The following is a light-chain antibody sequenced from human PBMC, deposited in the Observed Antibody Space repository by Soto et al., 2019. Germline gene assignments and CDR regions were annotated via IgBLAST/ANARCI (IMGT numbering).Light chain of an antibody. V-gene: IGKV3-15*01. J-gene: IGKJ2*01. Sequence: EIVMTQSPATLSVSPGERATLSCRASQSVNSNLAWYQQKPGQAPSLLIYGASTKATRVPARFSGSGSGTEFTLTISSLQSEDFAVYYCQQYNNWPPYTFGQGTKLEIK. CDR2: GAS. CDR3: QQYNNWPPYT. CDR1: QSVNSN.